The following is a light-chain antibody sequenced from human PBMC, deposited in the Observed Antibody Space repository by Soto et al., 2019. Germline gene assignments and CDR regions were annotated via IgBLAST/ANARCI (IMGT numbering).Light chain of an antibody. J-gene: IGLJ2*01. CDR3: SSYTSSSTVV. CDR1: SSDVGGYNY. CDR2: EVS. V-gene: IGLV2-14*01. Sequence: QSALTQPASVSGSPGQSITSSCTGTSSDVGGYNYVSWYQQHPGKAPKLMIYEVSNRPSGVSNRFSGSKSGNTASLTISGLQAEDEADYYCSSYTSSSTVVFGGETKLTVL.